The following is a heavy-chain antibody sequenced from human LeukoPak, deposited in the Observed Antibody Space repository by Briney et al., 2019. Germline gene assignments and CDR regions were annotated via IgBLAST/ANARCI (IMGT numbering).Heavy chain of an antibody. CDR1: GFTFNSYW. D-gene: IGHD3-10*01. V-gene: IGHV3-23*01. J-gene: IGHJ4*02. CDR2: ISPSGDIT. Sequence: GGSLRLSCAASGFTFNSYWMNWVRQAPGKGLEWVSGISPSGDITYYADSVKGRFTISRDNSKNTLYLEVISLTAEDTAVYYCAKDDAWLRFGEWSQGTLVTVSS. CDR3: AKDDAWLRFGE.